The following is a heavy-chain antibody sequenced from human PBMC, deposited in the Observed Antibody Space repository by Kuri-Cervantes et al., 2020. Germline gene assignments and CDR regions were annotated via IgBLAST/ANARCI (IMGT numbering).Heavy chain of an antibody. CDR1: GFTFSSYG. D-gene: IGHD1-7*01. Sequence: GGSLRLSCAASGFTFSSYGMHWVRRAPGKGLEWVAVIWYDGSNKYYAESVKGRFTISRDNSKNTLYLQMNSLRAEDTTVYYCAKFGTTGRYGMDVWGQGTTVTVSS. CDR3: AKFGTTGRYGMDV. CDR2: IWYDGSNK. V-gene: IGHV3-33*06. J-gene: IGHJ6*02.